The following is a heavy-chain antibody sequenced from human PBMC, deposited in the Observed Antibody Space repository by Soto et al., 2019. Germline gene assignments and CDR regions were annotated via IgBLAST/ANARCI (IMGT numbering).Heavy chain of an antibody. V-gene: IGHV1-8*01. J-gene: IGHJ6*02. D-gene: IGHD4-17*01. Sequence: ASVKVSCKASGYTFTSYDINWVRQATGQGLKWMGWMNPNSGNTGYAQKFQGRVTMTRNTSISTAYMELSSLRSEDTAVYYCARWRTVTTDYYHGMDVWGQGTTVTVSS. CDR3: ARWRTVTTDYYHGMDV. CDR2: MNPNSGNT. CDR1: GYTFTSYD.